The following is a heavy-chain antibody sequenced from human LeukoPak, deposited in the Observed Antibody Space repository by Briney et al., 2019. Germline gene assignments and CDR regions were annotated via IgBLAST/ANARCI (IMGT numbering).Heavy chain of an antibody. CDR1: GYTFTSYD. J-gene: IGHJ2*01. CDR2: MNPNSGNT. D-gene: IGHD6-19*01. CDR3: ARAYSSGWYPKYWYFDL. Sequence: ASVKVSCKASGYTFTSYDINWVRQATGQGLEWMGWMNPNSGNTGYAQKFQGRVTMTRNTSISTAYMELRSLRSDDTAVYYCARAYSSGWYPKYWYFDLWGRGTLVTVSS. V-gene: IGHV1-8*01.